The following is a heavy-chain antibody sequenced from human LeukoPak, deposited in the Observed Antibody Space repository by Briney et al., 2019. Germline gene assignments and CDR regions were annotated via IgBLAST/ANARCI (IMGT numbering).Heavy chain of an antibody. V-gene: IGHV3-23*01. CDR3: AKRGSPERDFWSGYDLDY. J-gene: IGHJ4*02. Sequence: GGSLRLSCAASGFTFSSYAMSWVRQAPGKGLEWVSAISGSGGSTYYADSVKGRFTISRDNSKNTLYLQMNSLRAEDTAVYYCAKRGSPERDFWSGYDLDYWGQGTLVTVSS. CDR2: ISGSGGST. D-gene: IGHD3-3*01. CDR1: GFTFSSYA.